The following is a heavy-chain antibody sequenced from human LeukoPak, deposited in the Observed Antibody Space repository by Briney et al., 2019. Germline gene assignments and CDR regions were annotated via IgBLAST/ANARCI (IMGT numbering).Heavy chain of an antibody. D-gene: IGHD5-12*01. V-gene: IGHV1-2*02. Sequence: GASVKVSCKASGYTFTDYYMHWVRQAPGQGLEWMGWINPNSGGTDYAQKFQGRVTMTRDTSISTAYMELSWLRSDDTAVYYCARVGDSGYTWNYWGQGTLVTVSS. J-gene: IGHJ4*02. CDR2: INPNSGGT. CDR1: GYTFTDYY. CDR3: ARVGDSGYTWNY.